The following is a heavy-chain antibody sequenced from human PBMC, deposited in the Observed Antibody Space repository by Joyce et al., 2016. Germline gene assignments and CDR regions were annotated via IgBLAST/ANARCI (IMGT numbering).Heavy chain of an antibody. CDR1: GFTFGSFG. V-gene: IGHV3-23*01. Sequence: EVQLSESGGGLVQPGGSLRLSCTASGFTFGSFGMRGVRQAPGKGLESVSDITSGGNTDYAASAKGRFTISRDNSKNTLYLQMNSLRAEDTAVYYCAKSQGYMDVWGKGTTVTVSS. J-gene: IGHJ6*03. CDR2: ITSGGNT. CDR3: AKSQGYMDV.